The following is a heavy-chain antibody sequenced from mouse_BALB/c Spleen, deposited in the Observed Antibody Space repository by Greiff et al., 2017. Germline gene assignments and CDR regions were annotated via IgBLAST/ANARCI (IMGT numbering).Heavy chain of an antibody. CDR1: GYTFSSYW. D-gene: IGHD1-1*01. J-gene: IGHJ4*01. Sequence: QVQLQQSGAELMKPGASVKISCKATGYTFSSYWIEWVKQRPGHGLEWIGEILPGSGSTNYNEKFKGQATFTADTSSNTAYMQLSSLTSEDSAVYCCARLVAKGYYAMDYWGQGTSVTVSS. V-gene: IGHV1-9*01. CDR3: ARLVAKGYYAMDY. CDR2: ILPGSGST.